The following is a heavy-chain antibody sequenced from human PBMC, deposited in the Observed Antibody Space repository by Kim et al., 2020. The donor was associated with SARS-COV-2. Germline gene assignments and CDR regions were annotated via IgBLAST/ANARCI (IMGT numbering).Heavy chain of an antibody. V-gene: IGHV1-69*10. D-gene: IGHD2-8*01. CDR1: GGTFSSYA. Sequence: SVKVSCKASGGTFSSYAVTWVRQAPGQGLECMGWIIPFHGITNYAQKFQGRVTVTADKYTGTAYMELSSLKSEDTAVYYCARAGTSSLTSLYYFDYWGQGTLVTVSS. CDR2: IIPFHGIT. CDR3: ARAGTSSLTSLYYFDY. J-gene: IGHJ4*02.